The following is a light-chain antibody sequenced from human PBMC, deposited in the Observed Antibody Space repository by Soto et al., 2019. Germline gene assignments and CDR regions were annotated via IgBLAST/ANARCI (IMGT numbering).Light chain of an antibody. J-gene: IGKJ4*01. Sequence: DIQMTQSPSTLSASIGDRVTITCRASQSISSCLSWYQQKPGKAPNLLIYRASILESGVTSRFSGIGSGTEVSLTISSLQPDVFATLYCQQYNLNSLSFGGRTKVQIK. V-gene: IGKV1-5*03. CDR2: RAS. CDR3: QQYNLNSLS. CDR1: QSISSC.